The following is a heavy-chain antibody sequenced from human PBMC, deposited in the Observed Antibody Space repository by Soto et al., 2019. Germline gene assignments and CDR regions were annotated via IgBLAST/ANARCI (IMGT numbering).Heavy chain of an antibody. CDR1: GGPISSSSYY. CDR3: ARHTPAISISDH. D-gene: IGHD2-15*01. Sequence: SETQSLTSPVSGGPISSSSYYWGWIRQPPGKGLEWIGSIYYSGSTYYNPSLKSRVTISVDTSKNQFSLKLSSVTAADTAVYYCARHTPAISISDHWGQGTLVTVSS. J-gene: IGHJ4*02. V-gene: IGHV4-39*01. CDR2: IYYSGST.